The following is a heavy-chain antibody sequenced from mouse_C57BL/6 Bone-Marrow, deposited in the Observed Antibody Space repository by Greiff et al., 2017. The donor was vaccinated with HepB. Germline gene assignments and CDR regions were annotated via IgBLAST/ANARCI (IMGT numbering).Heavy chain of an antibody. J-gene: IGHJ3*01. D-gene: IGHD2-5*01. CDR1: GFTFSDYY. CDR2: INYDGSST. CDR3: ARDQSNYGFAY. Sequence: EVKLVESEGGLVQPGSSMKLSCTASGFTFSDYYMAWVRQVPEKGLEWVANINYDGSSTYYLDSLKSRFIISRDNAKNILYLQMSSLKSEDTATYYCARDQSNYGFAYWGQGTLVTVSA. V-gene: IGHV5-16*01.